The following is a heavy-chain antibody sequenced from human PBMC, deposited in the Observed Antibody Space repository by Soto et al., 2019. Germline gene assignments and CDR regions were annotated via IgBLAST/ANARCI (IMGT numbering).Heavy chain of an antibody. Sequence: GGSLRLSCAASGFTFSSFAMSWVRQAPGKGLEWVSGMSGSGGGTNYADSVKGRFTISRDNSMHTLYLQMNSLRAEDTAVYYCAKGPSTMRVDWFDYWGQGT. CDR3: AKGPSTMRVDWFDY. D-gene: IGHD3-22*01. J-gene: IGHJ4*02. CDR1: GFTFSSFA. V-gene: IGHV3-23*01. CDR2: MSGSGGGT.